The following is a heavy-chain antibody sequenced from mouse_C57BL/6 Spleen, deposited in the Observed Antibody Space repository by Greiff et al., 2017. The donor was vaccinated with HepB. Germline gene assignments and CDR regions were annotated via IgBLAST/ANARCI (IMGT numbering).Heavy chain of an antibody. CDR1: GYAFTNYL. J-gene: IGHJ2*01. CDR2: INPGSGGT. D-gene: IGHD2-4*01. V-gene: IGHV1-54*01. Sequence: VQLQQSGAELVRPGTSVKVSCKASGYAFTNYLIEWVKQRPGQGLEWIGVINPGSGGTNYNEKFQGKATLTADKSSRTAYMQLSSLTSEDSAVYFCARSIYYDYNFDYGGQGTTLAVSS. CDR3: ARSIYYDYNFDY.